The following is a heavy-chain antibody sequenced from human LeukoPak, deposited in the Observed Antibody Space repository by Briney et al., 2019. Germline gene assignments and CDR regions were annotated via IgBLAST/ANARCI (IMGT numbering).Heavy chain of an antibody. J-gene: IGHJ4*02. CDR1: GFTFSSYA. Sequence: GGSLRLSCAASGFTFSSYAMSWVRQAPGKGLEWVSAISGSGGSTYYADSVKGRFTISRDNSKNTLYLQMYSLRAEDTAVYYCARGTSCPAVYFDYWGQGTLVTVSS. CDR2: ISGSGGST. D-gene: IGHD1-1*01. V-gene: IGHV3-23*01. CDR3: ARGTSCPAVYFDY.